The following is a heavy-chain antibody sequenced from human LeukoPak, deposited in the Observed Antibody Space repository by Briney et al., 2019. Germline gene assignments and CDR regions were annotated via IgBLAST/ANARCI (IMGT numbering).Heavy chain of an antibody. CDR3: ARDGYYGSGSYYWDAFDI. Sequence: PSETLSLTCTVSGYSISSGYYWGWIRQPPGKGLEWIGSIYHSGSTYYNPSLKSRVTISVDTSKNQFSLKLSSVTAADTAVYYCARDGYYGSGSYYWDAFDIWGQGTMVTVSS. CDR1: GYSISSGYY. CDR2: IYHSGST. V-gene: IGHV4-38-2*02. J-gene: IGHJ3*02. D-gene: IGHD3-10*01.